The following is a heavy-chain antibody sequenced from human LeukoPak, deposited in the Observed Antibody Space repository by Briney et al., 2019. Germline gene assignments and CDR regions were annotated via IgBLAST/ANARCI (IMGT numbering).Heavy chain of an antibody. Sequence: SVKVSCKASGGTFSSYAISWVRQAPGQGLEWMGGIIPIFGTANYAQKFQGRVTITADESTSTAYMELSSLRSEDTAVYYCARAGSRLPMGAFDIWGQGTMVTVSS. CDR3: ARAGSRLPMGAFDI. D-gene: IGHD2-2*01. CDR2: IIPIFGTA. V-gene: IGHV1-69*01. J-gene: IGHJ3*02. CDR1: GGTFSSYA.